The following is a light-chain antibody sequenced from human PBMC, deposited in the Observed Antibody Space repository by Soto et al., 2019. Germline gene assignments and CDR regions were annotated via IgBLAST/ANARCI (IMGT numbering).Light chain of an antibody. CDR3: QSYDSSLSGWV. J-gene: IGLJ3*02. Sequence: QSVLTQPPSVSGAPGQRVTISCTGSSSNIGAIYDVHWYQQLPGTAPKLLIYGNSNRPSGVPDRFSGSKSGTSASLAITGLRAEDEADYYCQSYDSSLSGWVFGGGTKRTVL. CDR2: GNS. CDR1: SSNIGAIYD. V-gene: IGLV1-40*01.